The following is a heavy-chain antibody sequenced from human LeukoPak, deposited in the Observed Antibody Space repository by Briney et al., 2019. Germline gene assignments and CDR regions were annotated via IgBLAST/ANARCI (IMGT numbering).Heavy chain of an antibody. D-gene: IGHD7-27*01. CDR1: GGSVSSGSYY. CDR2: IYYSGST. Sequence: PSETLSLTCTVSGGSVSSGSYYWSWIRQPPGKGLEWIGYIYYSGSTNYNPSLQSRATISVDTSKNQFSLKLSSVTAADTAVYYCARHENTGDAHIYGFDYWGQGTLVTVSS. J-gene: IGHJ4*02. V-gene: IGHV4-61*01. CDR3: ARHENTGDAHIYGFDY.